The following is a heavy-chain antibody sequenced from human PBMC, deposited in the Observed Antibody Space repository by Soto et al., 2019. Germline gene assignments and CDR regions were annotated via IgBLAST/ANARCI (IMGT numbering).Heavy chain of an antibody. CDR2: IVVGSGNT. CDR3: AAGISARYGGYSYGYSTFDY. D-gene: IGHD5-18*01. V-gene: IGHV1-58*01. Sequence: GASVKVSCKAPGFTFTSSAVQWVRQARGQRLEWIGWIVVGSGNTNYAQKFQERVTITRDMSTSTAYMELSSLRSEDTAVYYCAAGISARYGGYSYGYSTFDYWGQGTLVTVSS. CDR1: GFTFTSSA. J-gene: IGHJ4*02.